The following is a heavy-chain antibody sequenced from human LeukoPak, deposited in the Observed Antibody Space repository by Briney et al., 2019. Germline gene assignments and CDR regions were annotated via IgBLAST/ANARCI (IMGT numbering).Heavy chain of an antibody. D-gene: IGHD5-18*01. V-gene: IGHV4-39*07. J-gene: IGHJ5*02. CDR2: INHSGST. Sequence: SETLSLTCTVSGGSISSGSYYWSWIRQPPGKGLEWIGEINHSGSTNYNPSLKSRVTISVDTSRKQFSLKLSSVTAADTAGYYCARGLRIQLWPPNWFDPWGQGTLVTVSS. CDR3: ARGLRIQLWPPNWFDP. CDR1: GGSISSGSYY.